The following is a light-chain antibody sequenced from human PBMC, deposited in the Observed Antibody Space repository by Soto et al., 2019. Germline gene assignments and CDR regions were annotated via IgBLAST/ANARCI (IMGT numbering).Light chain of an antibody. V-gene: IGKV1-27*01. CDR1: QGISSY. Sequence: DIQMTQSPSSLSASVGDRVTVTCRASQGISSYLAWYQQKPGKVPKLLIFAASTLQRGVPSRFSGSGSGTDFTLTIRSLQPEDVATYYCQKYDSASSPTFGGGTKVEIK. J-gene: IGKJ4*01. CDR2: AAS. CDR3: QKYDSASSPT.